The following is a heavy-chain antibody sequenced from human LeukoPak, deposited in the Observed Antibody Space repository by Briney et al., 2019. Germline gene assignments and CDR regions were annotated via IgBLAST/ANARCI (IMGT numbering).Heavy chain of an antibody. Sequence: SETLSLTCTVSGGSITSSSFYWDWIRQPPGKGLEWIGSIYYSGTTHYNPSLKSRVTISVDTSKNQFSLKLSSVTAADAAVYYCARHQQWLVWFGWFDPWGQGTLVTVSS. CDR1: GGSITSSSFY. D-gene: IGHD6-19*01. CDR2: IYYSGTT. J-gene: IGHJ5*02. CDR3: ARHQQWLVWFGWFDP. V-gene: IGHV4-39*01.